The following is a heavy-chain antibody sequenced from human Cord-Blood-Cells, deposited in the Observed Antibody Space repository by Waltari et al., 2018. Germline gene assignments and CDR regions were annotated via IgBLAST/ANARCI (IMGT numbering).Heavy chain of an antibody. Sequence: QVQLQQWGAGLLKPSETLSLTCAVYGGSFSGYYWSWIRQPPGKGLEWIGEINHSGSTNYNPSLKSRVTISVDTSKKQFSLKLSSVTAADTAVYYCARKRSSSWYGAFDIWGQGTMVTVSS. D-gene: IGHD6-13*01. CDR1: GGSFSGYY. V-gene: IGHV4-34*01. CDR2: INHSGST. CDR3: ARKRSSSWYGAFDI. J-gene: IGHJ3*02.